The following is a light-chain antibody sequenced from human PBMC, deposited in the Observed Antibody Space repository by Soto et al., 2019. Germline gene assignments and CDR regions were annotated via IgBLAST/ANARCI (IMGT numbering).Light chain of an antibody. CDR1: SSDVGGYDY. V-gene: IGLV2-14*01. Sequence: QSALTQPASVSGSPGQSITISCTGTSSDVGGYDYVSWYQQHPGKAPKLIIYEVSHGPSGVSDRFSGSKSGNTASLTISGLQAEDEADYYCSSYTTSSTQVFGTGTKLTVL. CDR3: SSYTTSSTQV. J-gene: IGLJ1*01. CDR2: EVS.